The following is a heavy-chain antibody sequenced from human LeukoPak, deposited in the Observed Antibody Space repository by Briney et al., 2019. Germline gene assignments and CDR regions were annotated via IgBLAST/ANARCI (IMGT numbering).Heavy chain of an antibody. Sequence: PGGSLRLSCAASGFTVSSNYMSWVRQAPGKGLEWVSVIYSGGSTYYADSVKGRFTISRDNSKNTLYLQMNSLRAEDTAVYYCARGAAAGRLAEYFQHWGQGTLVTVSS. CDR3: ARGAAAGRLAEYFQH. V-gene: IGHV3-53*01. D-gene: IGHD6-13*01. CDR2: IYSGGST. CDR1: GFTVSSNY. J-gene: IGHJ1*01.